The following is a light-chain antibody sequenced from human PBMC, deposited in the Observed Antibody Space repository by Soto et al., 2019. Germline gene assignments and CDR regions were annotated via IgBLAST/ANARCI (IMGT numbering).Light chain of an antibody. V-gene: IGLV1-40*01. Sequence: QSVLTQPPSVSGAPGQRVTISCTGISSNIGAGYDVHWYQQLPGTAPKLLIYGNSNRPSWVPDRFSGSKSGTSASLAITGLQAEDEADYYCQSYDSSLSGSVCGGGTKLTVL. J-gene: IGLJ3*02. CDR2: GNS. CDR1: SSNIGAGYD. CDR3: QSYDSSLSGSV.